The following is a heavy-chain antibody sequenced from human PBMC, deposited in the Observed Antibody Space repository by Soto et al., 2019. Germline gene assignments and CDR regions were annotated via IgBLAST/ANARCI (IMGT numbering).Heavy chain of an antibody. D-gene: IGHD3-16*01. Sequence: QVQLVQAGAEVKKPGSAVKVSCKASGGTFSSYAISWVRQAPGQGLEWMGGIIPIFCTANYAQKFQGRVTITAHESTSTAYMELSSLRSEDPAVYYCARRPPLEGGFDGMDVWGQGTTVTVSS. CDR3: ARRPPLEGGFDGMDV. V-gene: IGHV1-69*01. CDR1: GGTFSSYA. J-gene: IGHJ6*02. CDR2: IIPIFCTA.